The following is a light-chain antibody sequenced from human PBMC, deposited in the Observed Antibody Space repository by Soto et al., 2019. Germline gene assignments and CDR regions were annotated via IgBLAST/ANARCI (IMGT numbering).Light chain of an antibody. CDR1: QSISSY. J-gene: IGKJ4*01. CDR3: QQSYSTLT. Sequence: DIQMTQSPSSLSASVVDRVTITFRASQSISSYLNWYQQKPGKAPKLLIYAASSLQSGVPSRFSGRGSGTDFTLTISSLQPEDFATYYCQQSYSTLTFGGGTKVDIK. CDR2: AAS. V-gene: IGKV1-39*01.